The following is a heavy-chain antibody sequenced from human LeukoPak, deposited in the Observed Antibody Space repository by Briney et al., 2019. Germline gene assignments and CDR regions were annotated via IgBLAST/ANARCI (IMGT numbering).Heavy chain of an antibody. D-gene: IGHD6-19*01. CDR1: GDSISSYH. CDR2: ISHRGST. CDR3: AGAKQWLASDN. J-gene: IGHJ4*02. V-gene: IGHV4-59*01. Sequence: RSETLSLTCTVSGDSISSYHWFWFRQPPGKGLEWIGYISHRGSTTHNPSLKSRVILSLDTSRDQLSLKLSSMTAADTAVYYCAGAKQWLASDNWGPGILVTVSS.